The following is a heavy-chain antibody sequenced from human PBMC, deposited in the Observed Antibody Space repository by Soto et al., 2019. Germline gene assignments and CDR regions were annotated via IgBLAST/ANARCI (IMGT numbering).Heavy chain of an antibody. CDR3: ARGVVPAAIYWFDP. D-gene: IGHD2-2*01. CDR2: IIPIFGTA. V-gene: IGHV1-69*06. J-gene: IGHJ5*02. CDR1: GGTFSSYA. Sequence: SVKVSCKASGGTFSSYAISWVRQAPGQGLEWMGGIIPIFGTANYAQKFQGRVTVTADKSTSTAYMELSSLRSEDTAVYYCARGVVPAAIYWFDPWGQGTLVTVSS.